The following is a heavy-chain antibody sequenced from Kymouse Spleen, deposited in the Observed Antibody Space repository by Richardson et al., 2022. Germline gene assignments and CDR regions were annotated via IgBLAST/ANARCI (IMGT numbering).Heavy chain of an antibody. CDR3: TRLRITMVRGVIPYYYYYGMDV. CDR2: IRSKANSYAT. V-gene: IGHV3-73*02. J-gene: IGHJ6*02. Sequence: EVQLVESGGGLVQPGGSLKLSCAASGFTFSGSAMHWVRQASGKGLEWVGRIRSKANSYATAYAASVKGRFTISRDDSKNTAYLQMNSLKTEDTAVYYCTRLRITMVRGVIPYYYYYGMDVWGQGTTVTVSS. D-gene: IGHD3-10*01. CDR1: GFTFSGSA.